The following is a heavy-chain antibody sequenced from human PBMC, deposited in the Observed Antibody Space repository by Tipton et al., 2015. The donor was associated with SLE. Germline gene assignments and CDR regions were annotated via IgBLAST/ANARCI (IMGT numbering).Heavy chain of an antibody. Sequence: TLSLTCTVSGGSISSSSYYWTWIRQPPGKGLEWIGSIHYSGTAYYNPSLKSRITISVDTSKNQFSLKLTSVTAADTAVYHCARRSITPYFDYWGQGTLVTVSS. J-gene: IGHJ4*02. V-gene: IGHV4-39*07. CDR1: GGSISSSSYY. D-gene: IGHD2/OR15-2a*01. CDR2: IHYSGTA. CDR3: ARRSITPYFDY.